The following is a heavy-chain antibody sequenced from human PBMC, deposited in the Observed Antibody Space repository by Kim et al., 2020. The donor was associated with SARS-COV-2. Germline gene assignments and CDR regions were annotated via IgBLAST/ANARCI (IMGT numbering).Heavy chain of an antibody. J-gene: IGHJ4*02. Sequence: GGSLRLSCAASGLTFRTSAMNWVRQAPGKGLEWVSYISCSSGLIDYTDSVKGRFTVSRDNAKNSLYLQMNSLRVEDTAVYYCARDLSLAAVLVYHFDYWGQGTLVTVSS. CDR1: GLTFRTSA. CDR3: ARDLSLAAVLVYHFDY. D-gene: IGHD3-9*01. V-gene: IGHV3-21*05. CDR2: ISCSSGLI.